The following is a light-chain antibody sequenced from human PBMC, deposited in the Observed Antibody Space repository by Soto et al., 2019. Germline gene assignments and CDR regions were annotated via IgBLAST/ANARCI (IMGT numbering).Light chain of an antibody. Sequence: ERMLTQSPATLSLSPGERVSLSCRASQSVNSNLAWYQQKPGQAPRLLIYGASTRAPGIPARCSGSGSGTDFTLTSRRLEHEDVAEYYRQQNGSPSTFGQGTKVDIK. J-gene: IGKJ1*01. CDR2: GAS. CDR3: QQNGSPST. V-gene: IGKV3-15*01. CDR1: QSVNSN.